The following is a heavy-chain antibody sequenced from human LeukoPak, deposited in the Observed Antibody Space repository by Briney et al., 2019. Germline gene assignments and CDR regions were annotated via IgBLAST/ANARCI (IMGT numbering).Heavy chain of an antibody. V-gene: IGHV3-30*18. CDR3: AKAIYSGSYYGLYFQH. CDR2: ISYDGSNK. CDR1: GFTFSNAW. Sequence: GGSLRLSCAASGFTFSNAWMSWVRQAPGKGLEWVAVISYDGSNKYYADSVKGRFTISRDNSKNTLYLQMNSLRAEDTAVYYCAKAIYSGSYYGLYFQHWGQGTLVTVSS. J-gene: IGHJ1*01. D-gene: IGHD1-26*01.